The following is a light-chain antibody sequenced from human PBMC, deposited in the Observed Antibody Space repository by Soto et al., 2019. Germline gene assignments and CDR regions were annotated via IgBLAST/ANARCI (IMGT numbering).Light chain of an antibody. V-gene: IGKV1-39*01. J-gene: IGKJ3*01. CDR1: QSISSY. CDR2: AAS. Sequence: DIQMTQSPSSLSASVGDRVTITCRASQSISSYLNWYQQKPGKAPKLLIYAASSLQSGVPSRFSGSGSGTAFTLTISSLQPEDFATYYCQQSYSTPSSFGPGTKVDIK. CDR3: QQSYSTPSS.